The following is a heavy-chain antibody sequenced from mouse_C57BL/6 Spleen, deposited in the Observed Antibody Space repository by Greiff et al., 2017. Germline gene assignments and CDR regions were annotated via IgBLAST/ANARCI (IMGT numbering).Heavy chain of an antibody. J-gene: IGHJ1*03. CDR1: GYTFTEYT. CDR2: FYPGSGSI. D-gene: IGHD1-1*01. CDR3: ARHEEEGITTVVEGGWYFDV. Sequence: QVQLKESGAELVKPGASVKLSCKASGYTFTEYTIHWVKQRSGQGLEWIGWFYPGSGSIKYNEKFKDKATLTADKSSSTVYMELSRLTSEDSAVYFCARHEEEGITTVVEGGWYFDVWGTGTTVTVSS. V-gene: IGHV1-62-2*01.